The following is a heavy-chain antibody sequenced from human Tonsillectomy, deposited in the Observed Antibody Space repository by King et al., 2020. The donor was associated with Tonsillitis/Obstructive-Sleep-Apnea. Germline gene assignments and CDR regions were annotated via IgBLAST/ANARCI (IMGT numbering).Heavy chain of an antibody. D-gene: IGHD4-17*01. V-gene: IGHV4-59*01. CDR3: ARGAVTEVFYYYYYMDV. CDR2: ISYSGYTA. J-gene: IGHJ6*03. Sequence: QLQESGPGLVKPSKTLSLTCTVSGDPINNYYWSWIRQPPGKGLEWIGYISYSGYTANYNPSLKSRVTISVDTSQNQFALRLSSVTAADTAVYYCARGAVTEVFYYYYYMDVWGKGTTVTVSS. CDR1: GDPINNYY.